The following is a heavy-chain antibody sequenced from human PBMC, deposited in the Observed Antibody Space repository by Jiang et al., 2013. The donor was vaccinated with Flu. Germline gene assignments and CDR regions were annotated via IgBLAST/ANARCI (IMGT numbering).Heavy chain of an antibody. D-gene: IGHD3-3*01. CDR3: AREGIFGVVIKHFDY. CDR1: GFTFSSYA. Sequence: GGGVVQPGRSLRLSCAASGFTFSSYAMHWVRQAPGKGLEWVAVISYDGSNKYYADSVKGRFTISRDNSKNTLYLQMNSLRAEDTAVYYCAREGIFGVVIKHFDYWGQGTLVTVSS. CDR2: ISYDGSNK. V-gene: IGHV3-30-3*01. J-gene: IGHJ4*02.